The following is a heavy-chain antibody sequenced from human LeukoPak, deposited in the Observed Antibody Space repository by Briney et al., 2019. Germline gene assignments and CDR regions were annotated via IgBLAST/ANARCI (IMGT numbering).Heavy chain of an antibody. D-gene: IGHD3-22*01. V-gene: IGHV1-69*02. CDR3: ARGDDSSGYYHFDY. J-gene: IGHJ4*02. CDR1: GGTFSSYT. Sequence: SVKVSCKVSGGTFSSYTISWVRQAPGQGLEWMGRIIPILGIANYAQKFQGRVTITADKSTSTAYMELSSLRSEDTAVYYCARGDDSSGYYHFDYWGQGTLVTVSS. CDR2: IIPILGIA.